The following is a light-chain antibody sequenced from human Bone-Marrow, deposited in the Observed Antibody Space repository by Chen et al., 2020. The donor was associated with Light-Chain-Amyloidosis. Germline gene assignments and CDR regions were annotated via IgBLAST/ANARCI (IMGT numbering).Light chain of an antibody. V-gene: IGLV3-25*03. Sequence: SYELTQPPSVSVSPGQTARITCSGDDLPTKYAYWYQQKPGQAPVLVIHRDTERPSGIAERFSGSSSGTKDTVTTSGVQAEDEAGYHCQSADSSGTYEVIFGGGTKLTVL. CDR2: RDT. CDR1: DLPTKY. CDR3: QSADSSGTYEVI. J-gene: IGLJ2*01.